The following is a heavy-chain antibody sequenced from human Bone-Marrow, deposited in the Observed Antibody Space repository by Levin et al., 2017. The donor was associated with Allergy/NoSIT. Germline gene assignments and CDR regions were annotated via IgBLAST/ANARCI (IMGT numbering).Heavy chain of an antibody. CDR3: ARDIVLVPSTMVGAYYYYYCMDV. D-gene: IGHD2-2*01. J-gene: IGHJ6*02. V-gene: IGHV3-30*04. Sequence: GESLKISCAVSGFNFRSYAFHWVRQAPGKGLEWVTLISNDGTKINYADSVKGRFTISRDNSKNTLYLQIHSLRPEDTAVYYCARDIVLVPSTMVGAYYYYYCMDVWGQGTTVTVS. CDR2: ISNDGTKI. CDR1: GFNFRSYA.